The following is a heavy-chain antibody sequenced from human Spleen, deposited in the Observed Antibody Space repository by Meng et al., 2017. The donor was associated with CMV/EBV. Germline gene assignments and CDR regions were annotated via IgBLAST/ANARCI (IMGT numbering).Heavy chain of an antibody. V-gene: IGHV3-23*01. J-gene: IGHJ4*02. Sequence: GESLKISCAASGFTFSSYAMSWVRQAPGKGLEWVSAISGSGGSTYYADSVKGRFTISRDNSKNTLYLQMNSLRAEDTAVYYCARDPTRYSGSYFDSWGQGILVTVSS. CDR2: ISGSGGST. CDR3: ARDPTRYSGSYFDS. D-gene: IGHD1-26*01. CDR1: GFTFSSYA.